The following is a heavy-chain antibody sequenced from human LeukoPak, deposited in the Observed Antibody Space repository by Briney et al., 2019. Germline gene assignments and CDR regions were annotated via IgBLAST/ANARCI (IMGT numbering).Heavy chain of an antibody. Sequence: SETLSLTCAVYGGSFSDYYWSWIRQPPGKGLEWIGEINHSGSTNYNPSLKSRVTISVDTSKNQFSLKLSSVTAADTAVYYCARERRGVGVVIYYYYYYMDVWGKGTTVTVSS. CDR2: INHSGST. D-gene: IGHD3-3*01. J-gene: IGHJ6*03. V-gene: IGHV4-34*01. CDR1: GGSFSDYY. CDR3: ARERRGVGVVIYYYYYYMDV.